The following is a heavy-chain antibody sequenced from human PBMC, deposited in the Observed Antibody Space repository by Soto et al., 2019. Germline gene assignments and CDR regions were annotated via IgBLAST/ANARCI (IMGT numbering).Heavy chain of an antibody. CDR1: CMSFSAPF. V-gene: IGHV4-34*01. CDR2: INHSGST. CDR3: ARGISLIVEVQREPQDTYYLVS. D-gene: IGHD2-21*01. J-gene: IGHJ4*02. Sequence: SETRSLTCGVYCMSFSAPFWSLPRQHPWKWLEWIGEINHSGSTNFNPSINSRVTIXVDTSKNQFSLNVNSLTAADTAVYYCARGISLIVEVQREPQDTYYLVSWGQGTFVTGAS.